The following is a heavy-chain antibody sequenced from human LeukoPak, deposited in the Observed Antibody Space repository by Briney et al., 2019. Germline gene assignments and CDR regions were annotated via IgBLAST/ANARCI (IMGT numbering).Heavy chain of an antibody. J-gene: IGHJ4*02. CDR1: GFTFGDYA. D-gene: IGHD3-16*02. CDR3: TRVGSRELDVWGSYRFDY. V-gene: IGHV3-49*04. CDR2: IRSKAYGGTT. Sequence: PGGSLRLSCTASGFTFGDYAMSWVRQAPGKGLEWVGFIRSKAYGGTTEYAASVKGRFTISRDDSKSIAYLQMNSLKTEDTAVYYCTRVGSRELDVWGSYRFDYWGQGTLVTVSS.